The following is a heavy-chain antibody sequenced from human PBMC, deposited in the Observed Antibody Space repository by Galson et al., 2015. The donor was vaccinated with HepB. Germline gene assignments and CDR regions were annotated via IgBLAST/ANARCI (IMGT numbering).Heavy chain of an antibody. D-gene: IGHD2/OR15-2a*01. CDR1: GITLSSYT. J-gene: IGHJ5*02. V-gene: IGHV3-48*04. CDR3: ARATLGWFDP. Sequence: SLRLSCAASGITLSSYTMTWVRQAPGKGLEWVSSISGSGSTTISYADSVKGRFTISRDNAKNSLYLQMNSLRAEDTAVYYCARATLGWFDPWGQGTLVTVSS. CDR2: ISGSGSTTI.